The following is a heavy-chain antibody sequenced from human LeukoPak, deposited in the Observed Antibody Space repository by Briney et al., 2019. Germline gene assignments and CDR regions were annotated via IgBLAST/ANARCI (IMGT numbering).Heavy chain of an antibody. D-gene: IGHD6-13*01. CDR3: ARELVGIAAAGFEYFQH. CDR2: IWYDGSNK. Sequence: GGSLRLSCAASGFTFSSYAMHWVRQAPGKGLEWVAVIWYDGSNKYYADSVKGRFTITRDNSKNTLYLQMNSLRAEDTAVYYCARELVGIAAAGFEYFQHWGQGTLVTVSS. CDR1: GFTFSSYA. J-gene: IGHJ1*01. V-gene: IGHV3-33*01.